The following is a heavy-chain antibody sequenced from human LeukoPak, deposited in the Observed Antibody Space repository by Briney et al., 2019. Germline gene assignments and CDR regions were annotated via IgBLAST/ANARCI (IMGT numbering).Heavy chain of an antibody. D-gene: IGHD5-18*01. CDR2: IYTSGST. CDR1: GGSISSYY. CDR3: ARMGGYSYEWYFDY. J-gene: IGHJ4*02. V-gene: IGHV4-4*09. Sequence: SETLSLTCTVSGGSISSYYWSWIRQPPGKRLEWIGYIYTSGSTNYNPSLKSRVTISVDTSKNQFSLKLSSVTAADTAVYYCARMGGYSYEWYFDYWGQGTLVTVSS.